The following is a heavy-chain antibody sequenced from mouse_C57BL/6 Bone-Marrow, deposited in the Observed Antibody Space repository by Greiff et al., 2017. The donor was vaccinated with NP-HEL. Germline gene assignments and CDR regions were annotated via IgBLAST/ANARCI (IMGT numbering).Heavy chain of an antibody. CDR2: ISSGSSTI. D-gene: IGHD2-3*01. CDR1: GFTFSDYG. V-gene: IGHV5-17*01. J-gene: IGHJ3*01. CDR3: ASPGWVLRAWFAY. Sequence: DVKLVESGGGLVKPGGSLKLSCAASGFTFSDYGMHWVRQAPEKGLEWVAYISSGSSTIYYADTVKGRFTISRDNAKNTLFLQMTSLRSEDTAMYYCASPGWVLRAWFAYWGQGTLVTVSA.